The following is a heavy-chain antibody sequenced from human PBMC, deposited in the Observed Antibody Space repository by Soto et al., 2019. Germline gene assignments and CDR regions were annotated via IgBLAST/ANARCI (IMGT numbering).Heavy chain of an antibody. CDR1: GFTFSSYA. D-gene: IGHD2-8*01. CDR2: ISGTGTTT. V-gene: IGHV3-23*01. Sequence: LRLSCAASGFTFSSYAMTWVRQAPGKGLEWVSTISGTGTTTYYADSVRGRFTISRDNSKNTLYLQMNSLRTEDTAVYYCVKAVYLLDFDYWGQGTLVTVSS. CDR3: VKAVYLLDFDY. J-gene: IGHJ4*02.